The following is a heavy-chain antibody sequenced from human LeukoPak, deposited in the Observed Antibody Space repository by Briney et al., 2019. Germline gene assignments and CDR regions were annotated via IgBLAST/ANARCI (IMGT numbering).Heavy chain of an antibody. J-gene: IGHJ4*02. Sequence: GGSLRLSCAASGLVFGKYAMAWVRQAPGKGLECVSIISDDSSFTYYLDSVKGRSTIFSDNSKNTLYLHMNSLKAEDTAVYYCAKGRCSGPGCDSFDYWGQGALVTVSS. CDR1: GLVFGKYA. CDR2: ISDDSSFT. V-gene: IGHV3-23*01. D-gene: IGHD5-12*01. CDR3: AKGRCSGPGCDSFDY.